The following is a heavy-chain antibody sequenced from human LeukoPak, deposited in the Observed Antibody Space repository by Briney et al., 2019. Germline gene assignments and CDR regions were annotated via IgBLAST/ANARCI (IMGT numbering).Heavy chain of an antibody. CDR1: GYTLTDYY. Sequence: ASVTVSCKASGYTLTDYYMHWVRQAPGQGLEWMGRINPNSGGTNYAQKFQGRVTMTRLRSDDTAVYYCARVGYYESSGYYEYWGQGTLVTVSS. CDR2: INPNSGGT. D-gene: IGHD3-22*01. CDR3: Y. V-gene: IGHV1-2*05. J-gene: IGHJ4*02.